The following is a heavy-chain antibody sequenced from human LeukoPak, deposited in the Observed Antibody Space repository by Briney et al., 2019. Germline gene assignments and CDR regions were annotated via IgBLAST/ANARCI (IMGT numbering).Heavy chain of an antibody. Sequence: ASVKASCKASGYTFTSYGISWVRQAPGQGLEWMGWISAYNGNTNYAQKLQGRVTMTTDTSTSTAYMELRSLRSDDTAVYYCARGKTMVRGVIIPSYNWFDPWGQGTLVTVSS. J-gene: IGHJ5*02. V-gene: IGHV1-18*01. CDR1: GYTFTSYG. CDR3: ARGKTMVRGVIIPSYNWFDP. CDR2: ISAYNGNT. D-gene: IGHD3-10*01.